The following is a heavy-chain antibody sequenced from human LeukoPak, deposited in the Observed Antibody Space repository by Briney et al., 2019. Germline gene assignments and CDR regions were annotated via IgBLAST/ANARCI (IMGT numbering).Heavy chain of an antibody. CDR3: ARGQGGSGSYYNVRKNWFDP. D-gene: IGHD3-10*01. Sequence: ASVKVSCKASGYTFTSYDINWVRQATGQGLEWMGWMNPNSGNTGYAQKFQGRVTMTRNTSISTAYMELSSLRSEDTAVYYCARGQGGSGSYYNVRKNWFDPWGQGTLVTVSS. CDR2: MNPNSGNT. CDR1: GYTFTSYD. J-gene: IGHJ5*02. V-gene: IGHV1-8*01.